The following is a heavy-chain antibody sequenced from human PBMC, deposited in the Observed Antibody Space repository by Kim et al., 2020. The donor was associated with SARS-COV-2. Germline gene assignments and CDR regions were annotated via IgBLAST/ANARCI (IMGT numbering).Heavy chain of an antibody. Sequence: SVKVRLTISRDDSKTAAYLQMNSLKTEETAVYYCTRVPGTMLAFWGTFDIWGQGTMVTVSS. J-gene: IGHJ3*02. CDR3: TRVPGTMLAFWGTFDI. V-gene: IGHV3-73*01. D-gene: IGHD1-1*01.